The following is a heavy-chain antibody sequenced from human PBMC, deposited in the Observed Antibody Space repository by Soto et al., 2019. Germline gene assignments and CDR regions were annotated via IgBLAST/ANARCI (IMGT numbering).Heavy chain of an antibody. CDR2: INHSGST. V-gene: IGHV4-34*01. D-gene: IGHD3-3*01. CDR1: GGSFSGYY. J-gene: IGHJ6*02. CDR3: ARGAIFGVVNKGYYYYYYGMDV. Sequence: LSLTCAVYGGSFSGYYWSWIRQPPGKGLEWIGEINHSGSTNYNPSLKSRVTISVDTSKNQFSLKLSSVTAAGTAVYYCARGAIFGVVNKGYYYYYYGMDVWGQGTTVTVSS.